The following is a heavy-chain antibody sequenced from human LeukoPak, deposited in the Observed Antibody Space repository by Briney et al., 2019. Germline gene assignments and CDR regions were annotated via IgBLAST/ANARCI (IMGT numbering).Heavy chain of an antibody. Sequence: SVKVSCKTSGGTFSTYAITWVRQTPGQGLEWMGVIIPMFGTANYAQKFQDRVTITADKSTSTAYMELSSLRSEDTAVYYCARVVGLTGYSSTWYSGYYYYMDVWGKGTTVTISS. V-gene: IGHV1-69*06. D-gene: IGHD6-13*01. J-gene: IGHJ6*03. CDR2: IIPMFGTA. CDR3: ARVVGLTGYSSTWYSGYYYYMDV. CDR1: GGTFSTYA.